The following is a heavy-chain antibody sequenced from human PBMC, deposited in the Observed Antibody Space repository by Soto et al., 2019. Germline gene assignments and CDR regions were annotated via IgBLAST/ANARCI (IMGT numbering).Heavy chain of an antibody. CDR2: IYYSGST. J-gene: IGHJ4*02. V-gene: IGHV4-59*01. CDR3: ARVEPSTDCYDC. CDR1: GGSISSYY. D-gene: IGHD3-3*02. Sequence: SETLSLTCTVSGGSISSYYWSWIRQPPGKGLEWIGYIYYSGSTNYNPSLKSRVTISVDTSMNQFSLKLSSVTAADTAVYYCARVEPSTDCYDCWGQGTLVTVSS.